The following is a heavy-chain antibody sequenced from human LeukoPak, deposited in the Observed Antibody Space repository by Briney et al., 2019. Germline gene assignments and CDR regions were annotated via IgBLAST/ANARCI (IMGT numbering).Heavy chain of an antibody. CDR2: IYYSGST. Sequence: SETLSLTCTVSGGSISSSSYYWGWIRQPPGKGLEWIGSIYYSGSTYYNPSLKSRVTISVDTSKNQFSLKLSSVTAADTAVYYCASNPMVRGENWFDPWGQGTLVTVSS. CDR3: ASNPMVRGENWFDP. J-gene: IGHJ5*02. D-gene: IGHD3-10*01. V-gene: IGHV4-39*07. CDR1: GGSISSSSYY.